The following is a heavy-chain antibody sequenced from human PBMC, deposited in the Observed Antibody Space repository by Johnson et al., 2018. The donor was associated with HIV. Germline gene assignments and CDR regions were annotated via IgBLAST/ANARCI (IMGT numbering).Heavy chain of an antibody. Sequence: QVQLVESGGCVVQPGGSLRLSCATSGFTFSSYGMHWVRQAPGKGLEWVAFIRYDGFNKYFADSVKGRFTISRDNSKNTLHLQMNSLRAEDTAVYYCAKGTHYSDSSGYWSNDAFDIWGQGTRVTVSS. J-gene: IGHJ3*02. CDR3: AKGTHYSDSSGYWSNDAFDI. CDR2: IRYDGFNK. CDR1: GFTFSSYG. V-gene: IGHV3-30*02. D-gene: IGHD3-22*01.